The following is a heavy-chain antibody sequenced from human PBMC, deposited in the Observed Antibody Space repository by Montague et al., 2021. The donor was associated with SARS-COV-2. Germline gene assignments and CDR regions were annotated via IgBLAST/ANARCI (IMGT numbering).Heavy chain of an antibody. CDR3: ARQRRYQLPITIFGVVMADAVDI. D-gene: IGHD3-3*01. CDR2: IYYSGST. CDR1: GGSISSYY. J-gene: IGHJ3*02. Sequence: SETLSLTCTVSGGSISSYYWSWIRQPPGKGLEWIGYIYYSGSTNYNPSLKSRVTISVDTSKNQFSLKLSSVTAADTAVCYCARQRRYQLPITIFGVVMADAVDIWGQGTMVTVSS. V-gene: IGHV4-59*08.